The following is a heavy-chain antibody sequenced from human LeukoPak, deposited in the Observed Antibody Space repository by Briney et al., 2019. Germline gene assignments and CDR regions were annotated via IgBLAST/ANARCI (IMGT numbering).Heavy chain of an antibody. D-gene: IGHD3-10*01. CDR3: ARDLITMVRGVIISYGMDV. CDR1: GYTFTSYY. Sequence: ASVKVSCKASGYTFTSYYMHWVRQAPGQGLEWMGIINPSGGSTSYAQKFQGRVTMTRDTSTSTVYMELSSLRSEDTAVYYCARDLITMVRGVIISYGMDVWGQGTTVTVSS. V-gene: IGHV1-46*01. J-gene: IGHJ6*02. CDR2: INPSGGST.